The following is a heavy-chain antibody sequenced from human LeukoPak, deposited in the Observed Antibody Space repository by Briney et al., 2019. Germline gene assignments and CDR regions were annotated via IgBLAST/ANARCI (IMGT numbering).Heavy chain of an antibody. V-gene: IGHV3-21*01. CDR2: ITSSSSYI. D-gene: IGHD6-19*01. CDR3: ARGSTYSSGWYTGFDY. CDR1: GFTFSGYG. Sequence: GGSLRLSCAAPGFTFSGYGMSWVRQAPGKGLEWVSSITSSSSYIYYADAVKGRFTISRDNAKKSVYLQMNSLRAEDTAVYYCARGSTYSSGWYTGFDYWGQGTLVTVSS. J-gene: IGHJ4*02.